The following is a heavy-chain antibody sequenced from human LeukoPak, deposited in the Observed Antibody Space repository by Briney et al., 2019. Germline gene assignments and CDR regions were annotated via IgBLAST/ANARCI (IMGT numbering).Heavy chain of an antibody. V-gene: IGHV1-2*02. J-gene: IGHJ3*02. D-gene: IGHD3-10*01. CDR1: EYIFTDDY. Sequence: ASVKVSCKPSEYIFTDDYMHWVRQTPGQGLEWMGWINPNSGGTRYPQKFQGRVTMTRDTAISTGYMELSGLRSDDTAVYYCARRMLYGVRGDAFDIWGQGTMVTVSS. CDR3: ARRMLYGVRGDAFDI. CDR2: INPNSGGT.